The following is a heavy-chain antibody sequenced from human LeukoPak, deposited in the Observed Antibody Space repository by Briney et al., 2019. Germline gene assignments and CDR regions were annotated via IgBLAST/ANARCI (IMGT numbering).Heavy chain of an antibody. Sequence: PGGSLRLSCAASGFTFSAYTMTWVRQAPGKGLEWVSSISGSSSDMSSADSVKGRFTISRDNARNSLYLQMNSLRAEDTAMYYCAIGEKIYGDPNTAIDYWGQGTLVTVSS. V-gene: IGHV3-21*01. D-gene: IGHD4-17*01. CDR1: GFTFSAYT. J-gene: IGHJ4*02. CDR3: AIGEKIYGDPNTAIDY. CDR2: ISGSSSDM.